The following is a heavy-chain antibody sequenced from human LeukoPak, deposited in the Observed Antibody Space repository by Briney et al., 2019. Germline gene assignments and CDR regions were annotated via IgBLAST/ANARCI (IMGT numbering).Heavy chain of an antibody. Sequence: SETLSLTCGVSGDSIRSRNWWSWVRQPPGRGLEWIGEIYHTGSTAYNASLKSRLTFSVDKSKNQFSLKLSSVTAADTAVYYCARSEYSYGADAFDIWGQGTMVTVSS. V-gene: IGHV4-4*02. CDR2: IYHTGST. CDR1: GDSIRSRNW. CDR3: ARSEYSYGADAFDI. D-gene: IGHD5-18*01. J-gene: IGHJ3*02.